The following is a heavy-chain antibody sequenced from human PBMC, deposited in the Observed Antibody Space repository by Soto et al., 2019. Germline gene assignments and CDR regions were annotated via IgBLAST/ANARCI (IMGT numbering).Heavy chain of an antibody. J-gene: IGHJ4*02. CDR1: GYTFTTYA. Sequence: QVQLVQSGAEVKKPGASVNVSCKASGYTFTTYAMHWVRQAPGQRPEWMGWLSAGNGNTKYSQKFQGRVTITRDTPASTAYMELSSLTSEDTAWYYCARVNAEFDYWGQGTLVTVSS. CDR2: LSAGNGNT. CDR3: ARVNAEFDY. V-gene: IGHV1-3*01.